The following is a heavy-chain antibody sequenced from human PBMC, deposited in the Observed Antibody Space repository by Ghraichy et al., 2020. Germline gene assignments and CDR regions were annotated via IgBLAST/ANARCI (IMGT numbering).Heavy chain of an antibody. CDR3: ARLLAAGTGVDYYYYYGMDV. J-gene: IGHJ6*02. V-gene: IGHV4-59*08. D-gene: IGHD6-13*01. CDR2: IYYSGST. Sequence: SETLSLTCTVSGGSISSYYWSWIRQPPGKGLEWIGYIYYSGSTNYNPSLKSRVTISVDTSKNQFSLKLSSVTAADTAVYYCARLLAAGTGVDYYYYYGMDVWGQGTTVTVSS. CDR1: GGSISSYY.